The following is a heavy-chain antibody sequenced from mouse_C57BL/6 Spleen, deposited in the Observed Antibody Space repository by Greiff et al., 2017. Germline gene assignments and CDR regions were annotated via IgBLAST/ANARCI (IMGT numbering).Heavy chain of an antibody. V-gene: IGHV5-4*01. CDR2: ISDGGSYT. CDR3: AREAYYSNYAMDY. D-gene: IGHD2-5*01. J-gene: IGHJ4*01. Sequence: DVHLVESGGGLVKPGGSLKLSCAASGFTFSSYAMSWVRQTPEKRLEWVATISDGGSYTYYPDNVKGRFTISRDNAKNNLYLQMSHLKSEDTAMYYCAREAYYSNYAMDYWGQGTSVTVSS. CDR1: GFTFSSYA.